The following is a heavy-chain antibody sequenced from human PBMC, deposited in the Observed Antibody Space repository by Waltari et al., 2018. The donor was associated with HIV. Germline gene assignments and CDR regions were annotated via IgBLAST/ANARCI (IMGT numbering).Heavy chain of an antibody. Sequence: QVQLQESGPRLVEPSETLSLTCNVSGGSMRTYYWNWIRQSPGKGLEWIGYIFYSGSTNFNPSLKSRVTISLVTSKNQFSLKLSSVTAADTAVYYCARGVMTSGENRRALVGLHYFDYWGQGIPVTVSS. CDR1: GGSMRTYY. V-gene: IGHV4-59*01. CDR3: ARGVMTSGENRRALVGLHYFDY. D-gene: IGHD3-3*02. J-gene: IGHJ4*02. CDR2: IFYSGST.